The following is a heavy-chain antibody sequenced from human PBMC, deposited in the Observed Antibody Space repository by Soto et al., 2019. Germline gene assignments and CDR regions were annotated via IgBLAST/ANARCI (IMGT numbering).Heavy chain of an antibody. CDR3: AKSGRSTGYDFPFNS. CDR2: VSGSGGST. V-gene: IGHV3-23*04. Sequence: EVHLVESGGVLVQPGGSLRLSCAASGFTFRSYVMSWVRQAPGTGLEWVAAVSGSGGSTYYADPVKGRCTISGDTSKHTLDVQMTSLRVEDTAIDYCAKSGRSTGYDFPFNSWGQGTLVTVSS. J-gene: IGHJ4*02. D-gene: IGHD5-12*01. CDR1: GFTFRSYV.